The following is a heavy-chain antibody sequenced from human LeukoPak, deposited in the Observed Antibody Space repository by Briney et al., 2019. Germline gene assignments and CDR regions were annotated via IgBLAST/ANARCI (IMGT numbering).Heavy chain of an antibody. CDR2: IYYSGCT. CDR1: GGSTSSYY. V-gene: IGHV4-59*01. J-gene: IGHJ5*02. Sequence: PSETLSLTRTVSGGSTSSYYWSWIREPPGKGLEWIGYIYYSGCTNYNPSLKSRVAISVDTSKNQFSLKLSSVTAADTAVYYCARSKRGPSRGWFDPWGQGTLVTVSS. D-gene: IGHD3-10*01. CDR3: ARSKRGPSRGWFDP.